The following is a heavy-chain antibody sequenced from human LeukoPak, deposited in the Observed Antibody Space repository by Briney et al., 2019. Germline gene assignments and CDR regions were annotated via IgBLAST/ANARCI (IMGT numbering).Heavy chain of an antibody. V-gene: IGHV3-30*03. J-gene: IGHJ4*02. CDR2: ISYDGSDK. D-gene: IGHD5-12*01. Sequence: GGSLRLSCTASGFTSSYYGMHWVRQAPGKGLEWVAVISYDGSDKYDADSVKGRFTISRDNSENTLYLQMNSLRAEDTAVYYCARDHAGYSGLDYWGQGTLVTVSS. CDR3: ARDHAGYSGLDY. CDR1: GFTSSYYG.